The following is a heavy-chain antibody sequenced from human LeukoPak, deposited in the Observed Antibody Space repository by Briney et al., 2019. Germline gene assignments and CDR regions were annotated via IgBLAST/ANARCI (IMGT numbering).Heavy chain of an antibody. CDR3: TKLDYVWGSYRYDY. V-gene: IGHV3-30*18. Sequence: GWSLRLSCAASGFTFSSYGMHWVRQPPGKGLEWVAVISYDGSNKYYADSVKGRFTISRDNSKNTLYLQMNSLRAEDTAVYYCTKLDYVWGSYRYDYWGQGTLVTVSS. D-gene: IGHD3-16*02. CDR1: GFTFSSYG. J-gene: IGHJ4*02. CDR2: ISYDGSNK.